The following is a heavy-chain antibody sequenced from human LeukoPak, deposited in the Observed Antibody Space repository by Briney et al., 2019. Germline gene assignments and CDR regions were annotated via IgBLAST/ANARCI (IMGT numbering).Heavy chain of an antibody. D-gene: IGHD2-15*01. J-gene: IGHJ4*02. V-gene: IGHV1-8*01. Sequence: GASVKVSCKASGYTFTSYDINWVRQATGQGPEWMGWMNPNSGNTGYAQKFQGRVTMTRNSSITTAYMELSSLRSEDTAVYYCARRHGRCSDGSCYYPDYWGQGTLATVSS. CDR1: GYTFTSYD. CDR3: ARRHGRCSDGSCYYPDY. CDR2: MNPNSGNT.